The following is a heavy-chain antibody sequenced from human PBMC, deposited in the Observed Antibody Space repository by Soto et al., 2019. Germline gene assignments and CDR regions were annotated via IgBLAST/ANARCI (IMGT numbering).Heavy chain of an antibody. D-gene: IGHD3-3*01. CDR3: ARGSAGRFLGVYYAMDV. J-gene: IGHJ6*02. V-gene: IGHV4-31*03. Sequence: QVRLQESGPGLVKPSQTLSLTCTVSGGSISTGAYHWNWIRQHPGKGLDWIGYIYYDGSTYYNSSLKSRLNISLDTSKKQFSPRLTSVTAADTVVYYCARGSAGRFLGVYYAMDVWGQGTTVTVSS. CDR2: IYYDGST. CDR1: GGSISTGAYH.